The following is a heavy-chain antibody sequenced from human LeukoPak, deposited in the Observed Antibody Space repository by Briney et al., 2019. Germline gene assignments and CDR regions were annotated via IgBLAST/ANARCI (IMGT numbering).Heavy chain of an antibody. V-gene: IGHV3-23*01. CDR3: ARTFWSGYHFDY. J-gene: IGHJ4*02. CDR1: GFTFGSYA. Sequence: GGSLRLSCVGSGFTFGSYAMSWVRQAPGKGLEWVSGISGSGGSTYYADSVKGRFTISRDNSKNTLFLQMNSLRAEDTAVYYCARTFWSGYHFDYWGQGTLVTVSS. D-gene: IGHD3-3*01. CDR2: ISGSGGST.